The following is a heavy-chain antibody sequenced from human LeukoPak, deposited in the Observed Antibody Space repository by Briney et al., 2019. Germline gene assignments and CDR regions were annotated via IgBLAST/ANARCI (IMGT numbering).Heavy chain of an antibody. CDR1: GFTFSSYE. V-gene: IGHV3-48*03. J-gene: IGHJ6*03. Sequence: GGSVRLSCAASGFTFSSYEMNWVRQAPGKGLEWVSYISSSGSTIYYADSVKGRFTISRDNAKNSLYLQMNSLRAEDTAVYYCARVPAPMAGVLVFRPQRYYYYMDVWGKGTTVTISS. D-gene: IGHD3-10*02. CDR2: ISSSGSTI. CDR3: ARVPAPMAGVLVFRPQRYYYYMDV.